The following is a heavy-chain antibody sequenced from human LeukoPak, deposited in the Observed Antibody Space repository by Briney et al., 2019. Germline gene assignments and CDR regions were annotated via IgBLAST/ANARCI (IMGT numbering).Heavy chain of an antibody. V-gene: IGHV3-74*03. CDR2: INRDGSTT. J-gene: IGHJ5*02. CDR3: ARDLPPSSSWYSGYNWFDP. Sequence: PPGGSLRLSCAASGFTFSNYWVHWVRQAPGKGLVWVSRINRDGSTTKYADSVKGRFTISRDNAKNSLYLQMNSLRAEDTAVYYCARDLPPSSSWYSGYNWFDPWGQGTLVTVSS. D-gene: IGHD6-13*01. CDR1: GFTFSNYW.